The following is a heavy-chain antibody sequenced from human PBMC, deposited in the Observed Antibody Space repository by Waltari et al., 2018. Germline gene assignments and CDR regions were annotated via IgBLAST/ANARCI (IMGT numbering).Heavy chain of an antibody. Sequence: EVQLVESGGGLVQPGRSLRLSCAASGFTFDDYAMHWVRQAPGKGLEWVSGISWNSGGVGYADSVKGRFTISRDNAKNSLYLQMNSLRAEDTALYYCAKETREGGGSYVSKGFYWGQGTLVTVSS. V-gene: IGHV3-9*01. CDR1: GFTFDDYA. CDR3: AKETREGGGSYVSKGFY. CDR2: ISWNSGGV. J-gene: IGHJ4*02. D-gene: IGHD1-26*01.